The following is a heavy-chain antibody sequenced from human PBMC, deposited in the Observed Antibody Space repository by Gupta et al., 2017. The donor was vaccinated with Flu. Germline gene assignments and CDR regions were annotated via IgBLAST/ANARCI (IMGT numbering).Heavy chain of an antibody. J-gene: IGHJ4*02. D-gene: IGHD6-13*01. CDR3: AKDGRMQQLVPVYGFDY. Sequence: QVQLVESGGGVVQPGRSLRLSCAASGFTFSSYGMHWVRQAPGKGLEWVAVISYDGSNKYYADSVKGRFTISRDNSKNTLYLQMNSLRAEDTAVYYCAKDGRMQQLVPVYGFDYWGQGTLVTVSS. CDR2: ISYDGSNK. CDR1: GFTFSSYG. V-gene: IGHV3-30*18.